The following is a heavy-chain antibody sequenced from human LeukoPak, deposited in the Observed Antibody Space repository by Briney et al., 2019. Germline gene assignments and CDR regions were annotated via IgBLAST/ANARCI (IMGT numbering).Heavy chain of an antibody. V-gene: IGHV4-31*03. Sequence: PSETLSLTCTVSGGSISSGGYYWSWIRQHPGKGLEWIGYIYYSGSTYYNPSLKSRVTISVDTSKNQFSLKLSSVTAADTAVYYCARHKNCSGGSCYSRDAFDIWGQGTMVTVSS. D-gene: IGHD2-15*01. CDR2: IYYSGST. CDR1: GGSISSGGYY. J-gene: IGHJ3*02. CDR3: ARHKNCSGGSCYSRDAFDI.